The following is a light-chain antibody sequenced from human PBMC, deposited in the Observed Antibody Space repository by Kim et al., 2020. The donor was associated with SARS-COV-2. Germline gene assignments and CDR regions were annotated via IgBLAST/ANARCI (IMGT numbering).Light chain of an antibody. CDR2: GAS. CDR1: QSVSSSY. CDR3: QQNGSLPLT. V-gene: IGKV3-20*01. J-gene: IGKJ4*01. Sequence: EIVLTQSPGTLSLSPGERATLSCRASQSVSSSYLAWHQQKPGQAPRLLIYGASSRATGIPDRFSGGGSGEDFTLTISRLETEDVVVHYYQQNGSLPLTFGGGTKVDIK.